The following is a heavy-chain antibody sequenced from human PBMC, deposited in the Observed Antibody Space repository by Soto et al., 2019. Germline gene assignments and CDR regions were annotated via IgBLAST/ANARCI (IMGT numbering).Heavy chain of an antibody. CDR2: INAGNGNT. Sequence: ASVKVSCKASGYTFTSYAMHWVRQAPGQRLEWMEWINAGNGNTKYSQKFKGRVTITRDTSASTAYMELSSLRSEDTAVYYCARSLSTPSPFDYWGQGTLVTVSS. D-gene: IGHD2-2*01. CDR3: ARSLSTPSPFDY. V-gene: IGHV1-3*01. CDR1: GYTFTSYA. J-gene: IGHJ4*02.